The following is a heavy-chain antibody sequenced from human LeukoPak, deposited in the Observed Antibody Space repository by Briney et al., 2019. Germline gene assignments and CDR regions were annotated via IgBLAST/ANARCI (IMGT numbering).Heavy chain of an antibody. CDR2: IFSDGKI. Sequence: SETLSLTCSVSGDSTIYNYWSWIRQPAGKGLKWIGRIFSDGKINYSPSQESRVTMSVDNAKNQFSLRLSSVTAANTAVYYCARGPGVFGRIWYMDVWGQGTTVSVSS. D-gene: IGHD3-3*01. CDR1: GDSTIYNY. V-gene: IGHV4-4*07. J-gene: IGHJ6*03. CDR3: ARGPGVFGRIWYMDV.